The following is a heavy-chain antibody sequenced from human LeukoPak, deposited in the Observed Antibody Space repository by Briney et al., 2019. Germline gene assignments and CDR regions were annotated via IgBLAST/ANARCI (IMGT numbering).Heavy chain of an antibody. CDR2: INHSGST. Sequence: SETLSLTCAVYGGSFNNYYWSWIRQPPGKGLEWIGEINHSGSTNYNPSLKSRVTISVDTSKNQFSLKLSSVTAADTAVYYCAGEWENWGQGTLVTVSS. V-gene: IGHV4-34*01. D-gene: IGHD1-26*01. CDR3: AGEWEN. CDR1: GGSFNNYY. J-gene: IGHJ4*02.